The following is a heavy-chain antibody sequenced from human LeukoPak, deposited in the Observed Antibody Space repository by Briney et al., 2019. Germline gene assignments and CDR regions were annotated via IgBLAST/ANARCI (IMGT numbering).Heavy chain of an antibody. J-gene: IGHJ3*01. V-gene: IGHV3-74*01. CDR2: IDSDGGST. CDR3: ARGGFDHAFDV. Sequence: GGSLRLSCAASGFTLSPYWMHWVRQGPGKGLVWVARIDSDGGSTIYADSVKGRLTISRDNPKNTLYLQMDSLRAEDTAVYYCARGGFDHAFDVWGQGTMVTVSS. D-gene: IGHD3-9*01. CDR1: GFTLSPYW.